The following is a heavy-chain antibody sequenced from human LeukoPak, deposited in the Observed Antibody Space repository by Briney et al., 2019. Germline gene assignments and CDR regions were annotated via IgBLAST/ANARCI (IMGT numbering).Heavy chain of an antibody. CDR2: INHTGST. V-gene: IGHV4-34*01. Sequence: PETLSLTCAVYGGSFTGHYWSSIRPPPGKGVEWIGEINHTGSTNYNPSLKSRVTISVDTSKNQFSLKLSSVTAADTAVYYCASRWFGEPSDYWGQGTLVTVSS. D-gene: IGHD3-10*01. J-gene: IGHJ4*02. CDR1: GGSFTGHY. CDR3: ASRWFGEPSDY.